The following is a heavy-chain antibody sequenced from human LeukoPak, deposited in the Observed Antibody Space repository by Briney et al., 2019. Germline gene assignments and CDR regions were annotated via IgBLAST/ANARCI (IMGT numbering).Heavy chain of an antibody. Sequence: GRSLRLSCAASGFTFSRYGMHWVRQAPGKGLEWVAVISYGGSNKNYADSVKGRFTITRDNPKNTLYLQMTSLRPEDAAVYYCAKERATETRRLDYWGQGTLVTVSS. CDR1: GFTFSRYG. CDR2: ISYGGSNK. J-gene: IGHJ4*02. CDR3: AKERATETRRLDY. V-gene: IGHV3-30*18.